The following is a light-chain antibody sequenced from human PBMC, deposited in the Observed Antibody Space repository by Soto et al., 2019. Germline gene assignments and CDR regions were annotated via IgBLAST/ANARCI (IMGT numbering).Light chain of an antibody. CDR1: QSVSSSY. CDR2: GAS. CDR3: QQYGSSPWT. Sequence: EIVLTQSPGTLSLSPGERATLSCRASQSVSSSYLAWYQQKPGQAPRPLIYGASSRAIGIPDGFSGSGSGTNSTLTISRLEPEDFAVYYCQQYGSSPWTFGQGTNVEIK. J-gene: IGKJ1*01. V-gene: IGKV3-20*01.